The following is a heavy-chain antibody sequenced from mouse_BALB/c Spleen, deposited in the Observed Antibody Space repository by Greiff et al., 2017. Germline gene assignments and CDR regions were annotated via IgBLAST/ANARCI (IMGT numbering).Heavy chain of an antibody. CDR1: GFTFSSYG. V-gene: IGHV5-6*02. Sequence: DVKLVESGGDLVKPGGSLKLSCAASGFTFSSYGMSWVRQTPDKRLEWVATISSGGSYTYYPDSVKGRFTISRDNAKNTLYLQMSSLKSEDTAMYYCARSYYGYGGGFDYWGQGTTLTVSS. CDR2: ISSGGSYT. J-gene: IGHJ2*01. CDR3: ARSYYGYGGGFDY. D-gene: IGHD2-14*01.